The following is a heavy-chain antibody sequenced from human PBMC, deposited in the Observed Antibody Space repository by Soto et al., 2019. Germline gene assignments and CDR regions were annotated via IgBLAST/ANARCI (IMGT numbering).Heavy chain of an antibody. CDR1: GYTFTSYH. J-gene: IGHJ4*02. Sequence: QVQLVQSGAEVKKPGASVKVSCKASGYTFTSYHINWVRQAPGQGLEWMGWISAYNGNTNYAQKPQXXXTXXTDTSTSTAYMELRSLRSDDTAVYYCARDAPPADYWGQGTLVTVSS. CDR2: ISAYNGNT. CDR3: ARDAPPADY. V-gene: IGHV1-18*01.